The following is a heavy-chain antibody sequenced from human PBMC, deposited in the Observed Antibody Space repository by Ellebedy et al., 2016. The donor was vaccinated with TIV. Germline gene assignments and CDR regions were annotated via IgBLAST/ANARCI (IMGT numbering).Heavy chain of an antibody. Sequence: MPSETLSLTCAVSGGSINTYSWNWLRQLPGRRLEWIANIHHSGTTNYNPSLQTRSTISVDTPTNQFSLKLSSVTAADTAVYYCSGAVLSRFDPWGQGTLVTVSS. CDR3: SGAVLSRFDP. D-gene: IGHD1-26*01. CDR1: GGSINTYS. V-gene: IGHV4-59*01. J-gene: IGHJ5*02. CDR2: IHHSGTT.